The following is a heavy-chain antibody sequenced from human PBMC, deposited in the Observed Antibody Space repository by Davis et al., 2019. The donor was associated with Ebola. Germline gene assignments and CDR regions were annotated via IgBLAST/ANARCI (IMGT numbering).Heavy chain of an antibody. CDR3: ARSSWNYGSHFDY. CDR1: GYTFTNYW. V-gene: IGHV5-51*01. Sequence: GESLKISCKGSGYTFTNYWIGWVRQMPGKGLEWMGIIYPGDSDIRYSPSFQGQVTISADKSISTAYLQWSSLKASDTAMYYCARSSWNYGSHFDYWGQGTLVTVSS. CDR2: IYPGDSDI. D-gene: IGHD1-7*01. J-gene: IGHJ4*02.